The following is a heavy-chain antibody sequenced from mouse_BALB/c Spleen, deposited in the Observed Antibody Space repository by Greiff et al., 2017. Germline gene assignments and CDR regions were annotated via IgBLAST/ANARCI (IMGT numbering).Heavy chain of an antibody. CDR2: INPSNGRT. Sequence: QVQLQQPGAELVKPGASVKLSCKASGYTFTSYWMHWVKQRPGQGLEWIGEINPSNGRTNYNEKFKSKATLTVDKSSSTAYMQLSSLTSEDSAVYYCARDGDYGSSYSAWFAYWGQGTLVTVSA. D-gene: IGHD1-1*01. V-gene: IGHV1S81*02. CDR1: GYTFTSYW. CDR3: ARDGDYGSSYSAWFAY. J-gene: IGHJ3*01.